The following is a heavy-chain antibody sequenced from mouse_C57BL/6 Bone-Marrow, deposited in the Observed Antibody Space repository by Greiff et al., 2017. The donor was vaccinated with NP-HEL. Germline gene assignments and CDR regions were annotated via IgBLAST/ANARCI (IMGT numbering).Heavy chain of an antibody. D-gene: IGHD1-1*01. V-gene: IGHV7-3*01. CDR3: ARYFTTVVAFDY. Sequence: EVQRVESGGGLVQPGGSLSLSCAASGFTFTDYYMSWVRQPPGKALEWLGFIRNKANGYTTEYSASVKGRLTISRDNSQSILYLQMNALRAEDSATYDCARYFTTVVAFDYWGQGTTLTVSS. CDR1: GFTFTDYY. J-gene: IGHJ2*01. CDR2: IRNKANGYTT.